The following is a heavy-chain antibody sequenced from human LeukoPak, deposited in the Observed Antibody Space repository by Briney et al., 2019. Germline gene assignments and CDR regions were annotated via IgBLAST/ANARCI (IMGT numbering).Heavy chain of an antibody. CDR3: AKHPLTTVTTGSFYY. CDR2: ISGSGGST. Sequence: GGSLRLSCAASGFTFSSYAMSWVRQAPGKGLEWVSAISGSGGSTYCADSVKGRFTISRDNSKNTLYLQMNSLRAEDTAVYYCAKHPLTTVTTGSFYYWGQGTLVTVSS. J-gene: IGHJ4*02. CDR1: GFTFSSYA. V-gene: IGHV3-23*01. D-gene: IGHD4-17*01.